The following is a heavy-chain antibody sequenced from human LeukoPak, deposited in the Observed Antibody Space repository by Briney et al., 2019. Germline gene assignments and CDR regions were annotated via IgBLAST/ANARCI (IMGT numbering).Heavy chain of an antibody. CDR1: VYTFTSYG. D-gene: IGHD6-6*01. Sequence: ASVKVSCKASVYTFTSYGISWVRQAPGQGLEWMGRISAYNGNTNYAQKLQGRVTMTTDTSTSTAYMELRSLRSDDTAVYYCARVSSSIAARYYYYYYMDVWGKGATVTVSS. J-gene: IGHJ6*03. CDR3: ARVSSSIAARYYYYYYMDV. V-gene: IGHV1-18*01. CDR2: ISAYNGNT.